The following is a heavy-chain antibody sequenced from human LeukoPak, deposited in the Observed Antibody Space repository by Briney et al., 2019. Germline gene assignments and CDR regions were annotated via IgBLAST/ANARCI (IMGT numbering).Heavy chain of an antibody. Sequence: GGSLRLSCAASGFTFTSSDMTWVRQAPGKGLEWVSSISRSSSSISYADSVRGRFTISRDNANNLLYLQMNSLRAEDTAVYYCARDNYDDPTFDYWGQGTLVTVSS. CDR3: ARDNYDDPTFDY. J-gene: IGHJ4*02. CDR1: GFTFTSSD. V-gene: IGHV3-21*06. D-gene: IGHD3-3*01. CDR2: ISRSSSSI.